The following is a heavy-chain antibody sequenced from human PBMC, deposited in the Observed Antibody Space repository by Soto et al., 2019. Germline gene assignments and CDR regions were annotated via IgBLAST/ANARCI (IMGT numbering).Heavy chain of an antibody. V-gene: IGHV5-51*01. CDR2: VNPDDSTT. CDR3: VRRFCSGTSCRFNWFDP. J-gene: IGHJ5*02. D-gene: IGHD2-2*01. CDR1: GYSFANYW. Sequence: PGESLKISCEGSGYSFANYWIGWVRQMPGKGPEWMGIVNPDDSTTTYSQSFQGQVIISADKSVRSAYLQWSSLKDSDTATYYCVRRFCSGTSCRFNWFDPWGQGSLVTAS.